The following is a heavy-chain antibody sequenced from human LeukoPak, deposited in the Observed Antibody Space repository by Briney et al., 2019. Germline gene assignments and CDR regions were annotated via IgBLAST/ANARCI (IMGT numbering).Heavy chain of an antibody. D-gene: IGHD3-16*01. CDR2: IIPIFGTA. Sequence: SVKVSCKASGGTFSSYAISWVRQAPGQGLEWMGGIIPIFGTANYAQKFQGRDTITADESTSTAYMELSSLRSEDTAVYYCARDRDYAYAFDIWGQGTMVTVSS. J-gene: IGHJ3*02. CDR3: ARDRDYAYAFDI. CDR1: GGTFSSYA. V-gene: IGHV1-69*13.